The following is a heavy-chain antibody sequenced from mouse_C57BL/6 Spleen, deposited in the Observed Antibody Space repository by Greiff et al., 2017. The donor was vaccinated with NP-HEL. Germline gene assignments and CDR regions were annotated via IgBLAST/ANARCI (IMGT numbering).Heavy chain of an antibody. Sequence: VQLQQPGAELVRPGSSVKLSCKASGYTFTSYWMDWVKQRPGQGLEWIGNIYPSDSETHYNQKFKDKDTLTVDKSSSTAYMQVSSLTSEDSAVYYWARGIYYDYDEFAYWGQGTLVTVSA. CDR1: GYTFTSYW. CDR2: IYPSDSET. CDR3: ARGIYYDYDEFAY. J-gene: IGHJ3*01. V-gene: IGHV1-61*01. D-gene: IGHD2-4*01.